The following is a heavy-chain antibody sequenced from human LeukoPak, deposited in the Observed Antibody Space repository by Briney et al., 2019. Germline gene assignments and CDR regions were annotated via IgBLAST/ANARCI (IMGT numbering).Heavy chain of an antibody. V-gene: IGHV3-49*03. J-gene: IGHJ5*02. CDR1: GISIGDYA. CDR3: TISHFYDYVWGGS. D-gene: IGHD3-16*01. CDR2: IRSKTYGGTT. Sequence: GGSLRLSCTASGISIGDYAMSWFRQAPGKGLEWVSLIRSKTYGGTTEYAASVEGRFTISRDDSKSIAYLQMNNLKTEDTALYYCTISHFYDYVWGGSWGQGALVTVSS.